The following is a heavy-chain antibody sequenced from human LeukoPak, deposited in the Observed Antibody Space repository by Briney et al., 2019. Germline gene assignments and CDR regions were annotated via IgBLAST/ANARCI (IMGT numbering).Heavy chain of an antibody. CDR2: IIPILGIA. J-gene: IGHJ5*02. Sequence: AASVKVSCKASGGTFSTYAITWVRQAPGQGLEWMGRIIPILGIANYAQKFQGRVTITANKSTSTAYMELSSLRSEDTAVYFCARSSKAAASIPNFDPWGQGTLVTVSS. D-gene: IGHD6-25*01. CDR3: ARSSKAAASIPNFDP. CDR1: GGTFSTYA. V-gene: IGHV1-69*04.